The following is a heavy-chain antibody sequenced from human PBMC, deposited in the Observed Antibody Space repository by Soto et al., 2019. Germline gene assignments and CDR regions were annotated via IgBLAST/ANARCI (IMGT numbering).Heavy chain of an antibody. D-gene: IGHD3-3*01. Sequence: ASVKVSCKASGYTFTSYDINWVRQATGQGLEWMGWMNPNSGNTGYAQKFQGRVTMTRNISISTAYMELSSLRSEDTAVYYCARTVFGVVNWDTDVCGKGTTVTVSS. CDR1: GYTFTSYD. V-gene: IGHV1-8*01. CDR3: ARTVFGVVNWDTDV. J-gene: IGHJ6*03. CDR2: MNPNSGNT.